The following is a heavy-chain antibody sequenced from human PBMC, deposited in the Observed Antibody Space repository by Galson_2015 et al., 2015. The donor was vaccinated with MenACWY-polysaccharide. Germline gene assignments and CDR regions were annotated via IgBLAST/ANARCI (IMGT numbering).Heavy chain of an antibody. V-gene: IGHV3-49*03. J-gene: IGHJ5*01. CDR1: GFIFADYA. CDR3: TRARHLDS. CDR2: IRTNADGGAT. Sequence: SLRLSCATSGFIFADYAMAWFRQAPGKGLEWIGFIRTNADGGATNYAASVRGRFTISRDDSRSIAYLAMNSLITADPAVYFCTRARHLDSWRKGTLVSVSS.